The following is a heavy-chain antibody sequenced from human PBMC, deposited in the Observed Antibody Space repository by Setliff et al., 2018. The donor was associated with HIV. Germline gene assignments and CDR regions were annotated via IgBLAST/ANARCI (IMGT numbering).Heavy chain of an antibody. CDR1: GGSFSGYY. J-gene: IGHJ5*02. V-gene: IGHV4-34*01. D-gene: IGHD1-1*01. Sequence: SETLSLTCAVYGGSFSGYYWSWIRQPPGKGLEWIGEINHSRRTKYNPSLKSRVTISVDTSKNQFSLNLSSVTAADTAVYYCAQEERDAYNYWFDPWGQGTLVTVSS. CDR3: AQEERDAYNYWFDP. CDR2: INHSRRT.